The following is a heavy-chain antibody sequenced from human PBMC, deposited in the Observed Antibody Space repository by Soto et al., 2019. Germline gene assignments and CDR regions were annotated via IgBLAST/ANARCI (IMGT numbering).Heavy chain of an antibody. Sequence: QVQLVESGGGVVQPGTSLRLSCVGSGFTFRSYVIHWVRQAPGKGLEWVALTSYDGSNNFYGDSVKGRFTNSRHNSRNTVEPQMDSLRFEDTALYYCARWGTTGGLDVWGQGTLVSVSS. CDR2: TSYDGSNN. CDR1: GFTFRSYV. V-gene: IGHV3-33*05. J-gene: IGHJ4*02. CDR3: ARWGTTGGLDV. D-gene: IGHD3-16*01.